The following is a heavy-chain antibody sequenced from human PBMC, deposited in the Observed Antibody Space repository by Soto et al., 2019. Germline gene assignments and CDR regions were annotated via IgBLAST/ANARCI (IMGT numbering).Heavy chain of an antibody. CDR2: IKSKTDGGTI. D-gene: IGHD2-15*01. CDR3: TTRGSLGY. V-gene: IGHV3-15*07. J-gene: IGHJ4*02. Sequence: EVQLVESGGGLVKPGESLRLSCAASGFSFSNAWINWVRQAPGKGLEWVGRIKSKTDGGTIDYAAPVKGRFSISRDYSSNTLYLQMNSLKPEDTAVYYCTTRGSLGYWGQGTLVTVSS. CDR1: GFSFSNAW.